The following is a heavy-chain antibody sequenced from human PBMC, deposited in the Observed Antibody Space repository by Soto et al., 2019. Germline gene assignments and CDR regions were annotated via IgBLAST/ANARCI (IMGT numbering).Heavy chain of an antibody. D-gene: IGHD6-13*01. J-gene: IGHJ6*03. CDR3: ARVSRWGGIGAPPTRKPYYYYMDV. CDR1: GGSIGSYC. Sequence: QVQLQESGPGLVKPSETLSLTCNVSGGSIGSYCWSWIRQPPGKGLEWLGYISQAGSTNYNPSLTSRVTISVDTSKSQFSLSLTSVTAADTAVYYCARVSRWGGIGAPPTRKPYYYYMDVWGKGTTVTVSS. CDR2: ISQAGST. V-gene: IGHV4-59*01.